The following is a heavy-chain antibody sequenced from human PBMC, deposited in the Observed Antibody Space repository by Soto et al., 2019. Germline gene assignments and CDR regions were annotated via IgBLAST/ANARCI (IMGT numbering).Heavy chain of an antibody. V-gene: IGHV1-58*01. D-gene: IGHD2-15*01. CDR3: ARDLKDIVVVVAAKYYGMDV. J-gene: IGHJ6*02. Sequence: SVKVFCKASGFTFTSSAVQWVRQARGQRLEWIGCIVVGSGNTNYAQKFQGRVTMTRDTSTSTVYMELSSLRSEDTAVYYCARDLKDIVVVVAAKYYGMDVWGQGTTVTVSS. CDR1: GFTFTSSA. CDR2: IVVGSGNT.